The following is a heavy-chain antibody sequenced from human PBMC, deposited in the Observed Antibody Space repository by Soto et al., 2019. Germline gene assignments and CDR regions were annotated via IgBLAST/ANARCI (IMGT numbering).Heavy chain of an antibody. V-gene: IGHV1-69*02. CDR1: GGTFSSYT. CDR2: IIPILGIA. D-gene: IGHD6-13*01. J-gene: IGHJ5*01. Sequence: QVQLVQSGAEVKKPGSSVKVSCKASGGTFSSYTISWVRQAPGQGLEWMGRIIPILGIANYAQKFQGRVTITADKSTSTAYMERSSLRTEDTAVYYCARGHSRGWYDCWGQGTLVTVSS. CDR3: ARGHSRGWYDC.